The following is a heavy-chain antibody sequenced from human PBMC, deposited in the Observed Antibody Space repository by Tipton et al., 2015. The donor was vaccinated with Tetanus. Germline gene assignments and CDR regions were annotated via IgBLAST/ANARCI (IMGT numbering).Heavy chain of an antibody. CDR2: IYYSGST. J-gene: IGHJ4*02. Sequence: TLSLTCTVSGDSISSYYWSWIRQPPGKGLEWIGYIYYSGSTNYNPSLKSRVTISVDTSKNQFSLKLSSVTAADTAVYYCARVGFGYSGYHFYGYWGQGTLVTVSS. D-gene: IGHD5-12*01. CDR3: ARVGFGYSGYHFYGY. V-gene: IGHV4-59*01. CDR1: GDSISSYY.